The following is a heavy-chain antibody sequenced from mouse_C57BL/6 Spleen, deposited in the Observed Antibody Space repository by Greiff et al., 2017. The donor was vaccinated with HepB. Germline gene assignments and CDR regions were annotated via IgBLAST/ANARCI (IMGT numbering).Heavy chain of an antibody. CDR3: ALYYGSRDY. CDR2: IDPSDSYT. J-gene: IGHJ2*01. D-gene: IGHD1-1*01. CDR1: GYTFTSYW. V-gene: IGHV1-50*01. Sequence: QVQLQQPGAELVKPGASVKLSCKASGYTFTSYWMQWVKQRPGQGLEWIGKIDPSDSYTNYNQKFKGKATLTVDTSSSTAYMQLSSLTSEDSAVYYCALYYGSRDYWGQGTTLTVSS.